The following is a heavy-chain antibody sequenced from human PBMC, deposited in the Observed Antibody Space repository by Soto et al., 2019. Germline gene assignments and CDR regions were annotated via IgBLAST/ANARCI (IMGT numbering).Heavy chain of an antibody. Sequence: VESLKISCKGSGYSFTSYWIGWVRQMPGKGLEWMGIIYPGDSDTRYSPSFQGQVTISADKSISTAYLHWSSLKASDTAMYYWAHAMGAYCGADCSQFNPWGQEPLVTVSS. D-gene: IGHD2-21*01. CDR3: AHAMGAYCGADCSQFNP. J-gene: IGHJ5*02. CDR2: IYPGDSDT. V-gene: IGHV5-51*01. CDR1: GYSFTSYW.